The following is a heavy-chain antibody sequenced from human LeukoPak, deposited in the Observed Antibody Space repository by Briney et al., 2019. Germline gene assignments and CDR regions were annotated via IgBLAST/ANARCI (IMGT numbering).Heavy chain of an antibody. CDR3: TTPYDYVWGSYRYNGY. CDR2: IKSKTDGGTT. V-gene: IGHV3-15*01. Sequence: GGSLRLSCAASGFTFSNTWMSWVRQAPGKGLEWVGRIKSKTDGGTTDYAAPVKGRFTISRDDSKNTLYLQMNSLKTEDTAVYYCTTPYDYVWGSYRYNGYWGQGTLVTVSS. CDR1: GFTFSNTW. J-gene: IGHJ4*02. D-gene: IGHD3-16*02.